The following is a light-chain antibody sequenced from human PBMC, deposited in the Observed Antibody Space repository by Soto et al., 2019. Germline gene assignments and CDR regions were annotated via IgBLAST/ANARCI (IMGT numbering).Light chain of an antibody. Sequence: QSVLSQPPSASGTPGQRVTISCSGRSSNIGSNIVNWYQQLPGTAPKLLIYNNDRRPSGVPDRFSGSKSGTSASLAISGLQSEDEADYYCSAWAGSLNAILFGGGTKLTVL. CDR2: NND. V-gene: IGLV1-44*01. J-gene: IGLJ2*01. CDR3: SAWAGSLNAIL. CDR1: SSNIGSNI.